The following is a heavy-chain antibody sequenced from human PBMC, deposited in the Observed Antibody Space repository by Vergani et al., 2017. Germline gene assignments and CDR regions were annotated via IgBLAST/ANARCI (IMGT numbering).Heavy chain of an antibody. CDR3: AKGRTYDSSGYYDAFDI. V-gene: IGHV3-9*01. CDR1: GFTFDDYA. Sequence: EVQLVESGGGLVQPGRSLRLSCAASGFTFDDYAMHWVRQAPGEGLEGVSGISWNSGSIGYADSVKGRFTISRDNAKNSLYLQMNSRRAEETALYYCAKGRTYDSSGYYDAFDIWGQGTMVTVSS. J-gene: IGHJ3*02. CDR2: ISWNSGSI. D-gene: IGHD3-22*01.